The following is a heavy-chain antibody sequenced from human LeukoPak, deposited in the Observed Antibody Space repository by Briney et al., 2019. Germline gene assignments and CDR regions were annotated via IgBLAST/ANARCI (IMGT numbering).Heavy chain of an antibody. V-gene: IGHV3-48*01. J-gene: IGHJ5*02. CDR3: ARELSTPSVDTALGSDWFDP. CDR2: ISSSSSTI. D-gene: IGHD5-18*01. Sequence: PGGSLRLSCAASGFTFSSYSMNWVRQAPGKGLEWVSYISSSSSTIYYADSVKGRFTISRDNAKNSLFLQVNSLRAEDTAVYYCARELSTPSVDTALGSDWFDPWGQGTLVTVSS. CDR1: GFTFSSYS.